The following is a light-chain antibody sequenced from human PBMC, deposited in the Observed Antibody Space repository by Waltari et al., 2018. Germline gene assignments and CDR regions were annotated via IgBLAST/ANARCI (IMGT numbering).Light chain of an antibody. CDR1: NLCDKR. Sequence: SYLLPQPPSASAAPGKTAKITCREHNLCDKRVHRYQQKPGQAPVLVIYYDDDRPSGIPERFSGSNSGSTAALTISGVEAGDEADYYCQVWDTSSDHWVFGGGTELTVL. V-gene: IGLV3-21*04. J-gene: IGLJ3*02. CDR2: YDD. CDR3: QVWDTSSDHWV.